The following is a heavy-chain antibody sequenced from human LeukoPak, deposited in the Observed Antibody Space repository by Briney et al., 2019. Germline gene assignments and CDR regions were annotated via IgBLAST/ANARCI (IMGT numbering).Heavy chain of an antibody. J-gene: IGHJ5*02. CDR1: GGSISSSDYY. V-gene: IGHV4-39*07. D-gene: IGHD3-9*01. CDR3: ASSYYDILTGPLNWFDP. Sequence: SETLSLTCTVSGGSISSSDYYWGWIRQPPGKGLEWIGEINHSGSTNYNPSLKSRVTISVDMSKNQFSLKLSSVTAADTAVYYCASSYYDILTGPLNWFDPWGQGTLVTVSS. CDR2: INHSGST.